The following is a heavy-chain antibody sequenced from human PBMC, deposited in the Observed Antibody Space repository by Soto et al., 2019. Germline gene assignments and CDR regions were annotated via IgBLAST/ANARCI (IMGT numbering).Heavy chain of an antibody. CDR1: GDSVSNDRVA. CDR2: TYYRSKWYN. J-gene: IGHJ4*02. Sequence: SQTLSLTCAISGDSVSNDRVAWNWIRQSPSRGLEWLGRTYYRSKWYNNYAASVTSRITISPDNSKNTLYLQMSSLRAEDTAVYYCARVHSSSYHYFDYWGQGTVVTVSS. V-gene: IGHV6-1*01. D-gene: IGHD6-13*01. CDR3: ARVHSSSYHYFDY.